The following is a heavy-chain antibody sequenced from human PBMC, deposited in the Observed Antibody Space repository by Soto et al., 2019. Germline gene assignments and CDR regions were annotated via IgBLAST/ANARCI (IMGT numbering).Heavy chain of an antibody. J-gene: IGHJ6*02. CDR3: AKDYGDYNFNYGMDV. CDR2: ISYEGSNR. D-gene: IGHD4-17*01. V-gene: IGHV3-30*18. CDR1: GFRFSAYA. Sequence: GGSLSLSCAASGFRFSAYAMHWVRHAPGKGLEWVAVISYEGSNRFYADSVKGRFTVSRDNSKNMVYLQMNSLRGEDTAVFYCAKDYGDYNFNYGMDVWGQGTTVTVSS.